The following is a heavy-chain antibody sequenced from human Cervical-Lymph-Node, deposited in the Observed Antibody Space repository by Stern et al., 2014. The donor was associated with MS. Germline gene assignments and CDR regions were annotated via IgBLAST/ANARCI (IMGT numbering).Heavy chain of an antibody. J-gene: IGHJ6*02. CDR3: ARRAAGYHYYYGMDV. CDR2: IYYSGDT. CDR1: GGSISDSSYY. Sequence: QVQLVESGPGVVKPSETLSLTCTVSGGSISDSSYYWDWIRQPPEKGLDWIGSIYYSGDTYYKQSLKSRVTITVDTSKNQFSLKLNSVSAADRAVYYCARRAAGYHYYYGMDVWGQGTTVTVSS. D-gene: IGHD6-13*01. V-gene: IGHV4-39*01.